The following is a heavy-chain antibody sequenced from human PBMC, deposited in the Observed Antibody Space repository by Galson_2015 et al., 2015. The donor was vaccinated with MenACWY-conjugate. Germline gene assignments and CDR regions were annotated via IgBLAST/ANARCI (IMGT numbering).Heavy chain of an antibody. J-gene: IGHJ4*02. V-gene: IGHV3-30*01. CDR3: ARVLSSGWTRQFDY. Sequence: DSVKGRFTISRDNSKNTVSLQMNGLTTEDTAVYFCARVLSSGWTRQFDYWGQGTLVAVSS. D-gene: IGHD6-19*01.